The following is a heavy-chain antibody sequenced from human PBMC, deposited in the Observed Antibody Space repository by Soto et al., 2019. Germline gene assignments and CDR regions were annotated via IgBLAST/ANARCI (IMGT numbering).Heavy chain of an antibody. V-gene: IGHV2-5*02. CDR2: IYWDDDK. CDR3: PHPQNKDYGHYGVYSGH. CDR1: GFSLSTSGVG. Sequence: QITLKESGPTLVKPTQTLTLTCTFSGFSLSTSGVGVGWIRQPPGKALEWLALIYWDDDKRYSPSLKSRLTTPKQTSNIQVDLTLPTMDPAHTPTYCCPHPQNKDYGHYGVYSGHWGPGTLVTVSS. D-gene: IGHD4-17*01. J-gene: IGHJ4*02.